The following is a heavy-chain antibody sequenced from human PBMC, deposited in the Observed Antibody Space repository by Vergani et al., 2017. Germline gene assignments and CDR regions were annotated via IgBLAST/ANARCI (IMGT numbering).Heavy chain of an antibody. CDR1: GFTFSSYS. CDR2: ISSSSSYI. Sequence: EVQLVESGGGLVKPGGSLRLSCAASGFTFSSYSMNWFRQAPGKGLEWFSSISSSSSYIYYADSVKGRFTISRDNAKNSLYLQMNSLRAEDTAVYYCAKPLISEMATHAFDIWGQGTMVTVSS. CDR3: AKPLISEMATHAFDI. D-gene: IGHD5-24*01. J-gene: IGHJ3*02. V-gene: IGHV3-21*01.